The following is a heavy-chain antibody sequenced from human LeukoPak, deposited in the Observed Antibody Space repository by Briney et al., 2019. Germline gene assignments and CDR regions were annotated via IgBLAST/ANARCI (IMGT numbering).Heavy chain of an antibody. J-gene: IGHJ4*02. Sequence: SETLSLTCAVYGGSFSGYYRSWIRQPPGKGLEWIGEINHSGSTNYNPSLKSRVTISVDTSKNQFSLKLSSVTAADTAVYYCARGGRQLWLRDPYYFDYWGQGTLVTVSS. CDR3: ARGGRQLWLRDPYYFDY. D-gene: IGHD5-18*01. V-gene: IGHV4-34*01. CDR1: GGSFSGYY. CDR2: INHSGST.